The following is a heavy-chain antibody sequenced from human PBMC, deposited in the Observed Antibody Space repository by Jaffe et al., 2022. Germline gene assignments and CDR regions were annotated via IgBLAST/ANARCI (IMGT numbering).Heavy chain of an antibody. J-gene: IGHJ5*02. V-gene: IGHV4-34*01. CDR3: AGGPQPVDYGDYDAGGWFDP. CDR2: INHSGST. D-gene: IGHD4-17*01. Sequence: QVQLQQWGAGLLKPSETLSLTCAVYGGSFSGYYWSWIRQPPGKGLEWIGEINHSGSTNYNPSLKSRVTISVDTSKNQFSLKLSSVTAADTAVYYCAGGPQPVDYGDYDAGGWFDPWGQGTLVTVSS. CDR1: GGSFSGYY.